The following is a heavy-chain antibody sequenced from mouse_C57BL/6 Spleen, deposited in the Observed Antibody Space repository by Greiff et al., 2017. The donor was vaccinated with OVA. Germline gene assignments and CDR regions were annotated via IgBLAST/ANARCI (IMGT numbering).Heavy chain of an antibody. J-gene: IGHJ1*03. Sequence: QVQLKQSGAELVMPGASVKLSCKASGYTFTSYWMHWVKQRPGQGLEWIGEIDPSDSYTNYNQKFKGKSTLTVDKSSSTAYMQLSSLTSEDSAVYYCARGYYGSSSYWYFDVWGTGTTVTVSS. CDR3: ARGYYGSSSYWYFDV. CDR1: GYTFTSYW. V-gene: IGHV1-69*01. CDR2: IDPSDSYT. D-gene: IGHD1-1*01.